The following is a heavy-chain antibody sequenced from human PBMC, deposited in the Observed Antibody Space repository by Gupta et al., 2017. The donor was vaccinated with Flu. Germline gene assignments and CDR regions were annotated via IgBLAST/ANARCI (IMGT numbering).Heavy chain of an antibody. V-gene: IGHV5-10-1*01. CDR2: IYSSYSYP. J-gene: IGHJ4*02. Sequence: EVQLVQSGAEVKKPGESLSISCKGSGYSCTSSWIRWVCTMPGKGLEWMGRIYSSYSYPTYSPSSQCHVTISADKSISTAYLQLSSLKASDTAMYYCATMPHGGAGIAAAGIWGQGTLVTVSS. CDR3: ATMPHGGAGIAAAGI. D-gene: IGHD6-13*01. CDR1: GYSCTSSW.